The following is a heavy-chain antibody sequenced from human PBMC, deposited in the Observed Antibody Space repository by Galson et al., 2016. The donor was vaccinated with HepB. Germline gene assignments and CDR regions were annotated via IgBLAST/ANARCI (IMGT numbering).Heavy chain of an antibody. Sequence: CAASGFTFSSYVMSWVRQAPGKGLAWVSGISRGGDSTNYAESVKGRFTISRDNSKNTLYLQMNSLRAEDTAVYYCAKDREDYGDYAFDYWGQGTLVTVSS. CDR3: AKDREDYGDYAFDY. J-gene: IGHJ4*02. CDR1: GFTFSSYV. V-gene: IGHV3-23*01. D-gene: IGHD4-17*01. CDR2: ISRGGDST.